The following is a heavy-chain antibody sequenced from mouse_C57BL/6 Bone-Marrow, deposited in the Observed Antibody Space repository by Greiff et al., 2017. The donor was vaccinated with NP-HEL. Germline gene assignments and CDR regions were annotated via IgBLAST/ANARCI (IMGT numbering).Heavy chain of an antibody. Sequence: EVQLVESGGGLVKPGGSLKLSCAASGFTFSSYAMSWVRQTPEKRLEWVATISDGGSYTYYPDNVKGRFTISRDNAKNNLYLQMSHLKSEDTAMYYCARDQGYYDFAYWGQGTLVTVSA. CDR1: GFTFSSYA. CDR3: ARDQGYYDFAY. J-gene: IGHJ3*01. CDR2: ISDGGSYT. D-gene: IGHD2-4*01. V-gene: IGHV5-4*01.